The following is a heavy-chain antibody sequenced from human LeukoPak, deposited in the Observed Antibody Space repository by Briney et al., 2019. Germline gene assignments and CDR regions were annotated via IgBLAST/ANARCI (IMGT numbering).Heavy chain of an antibody. Sequence: SETLSLTCTVSGGSISSYYWSWIRQPPGKGLEWIGYIYYSGSTNYNPSLKSRATISVDTSKNQFSLKLSSVTAADTAVYYCARGLGSYYYYMDVWGKGTTVTVSS. V-gene: IGHV4-59*01. J-gene: IGHJ6*03. D-gene: IGHD5-12*01. CDR3: ARGLGSYYYYMDV. CDR2: IYYSGST. CDR1: GGSISSYY.